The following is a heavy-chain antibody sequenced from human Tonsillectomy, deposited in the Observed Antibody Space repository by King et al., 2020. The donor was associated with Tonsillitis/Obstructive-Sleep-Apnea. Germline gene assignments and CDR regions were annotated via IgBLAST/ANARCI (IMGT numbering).Heavy chain of an antibody. Sequence: VQLQESGPGLVKPSETLSLTCTVSGGSISSYYWSWIRQPPGKGLEWIGYIYYSGSTNYNPSLKSRVTISVDTSKNQFSLKLSSVTAADTAVYYCAIALYSYGPIIDYWGQGTLVTVSS. CDR2: IYYSGST. V-gene: IGHV4-59*01. D-gene: IGHD5-18*01. CDR3: AIALYSYGPIIDY. J-gene: IGHJ4*02. CDR1: GGSISSYY.